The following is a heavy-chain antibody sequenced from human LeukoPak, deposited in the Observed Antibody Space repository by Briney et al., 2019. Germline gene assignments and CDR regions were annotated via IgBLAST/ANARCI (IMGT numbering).Heavy chain of an antibody. CDR2: ISHTEGT. Sequence: PSETLSLTCGVFGVSINDYYWSWIRQSPGKGLEWIGEISHTEGTRYNPSLESRVTMSVGTSENQLSLKLIFVTAADTAVYYCARIRCGHSGSVCYNHWGLGTLVTVSP. D-gene: IGHD3-9*01. V-gene: IGHV4-34*01. CDR1: GVSINDYY. CDR3: ARIRCGHSGSVCYNH. J-gene: IGHJ4*02.